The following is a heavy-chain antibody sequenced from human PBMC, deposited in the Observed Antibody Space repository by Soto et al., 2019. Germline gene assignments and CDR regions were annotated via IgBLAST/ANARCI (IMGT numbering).Heavy chain of an antibody. CDR1: GFTFSSHW. D-gene: IGHD3-3*01. V-gene: IGHV3-74*01. CDR3: AREIIGVMGAIRWFDT. CDR2: IRGDGSST. Sequence: EVQLVESGGGLVQPGGSLRLSCVGSGFTFSSHWMHWVRQTPGKGPVWVSRIRGDGSSTAYAESVRGRFAISRDNVKNTLYLQMNNLRAEDSAVYFCAREIIGVMGAIRWFDTWGLGTQVTVSS. J-gene: IGHJ5*02.